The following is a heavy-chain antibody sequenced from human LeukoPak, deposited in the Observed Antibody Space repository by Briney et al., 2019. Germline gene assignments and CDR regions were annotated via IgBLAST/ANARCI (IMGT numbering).Heavy chain of an antibody. CDR2: IYYSGST. CDR3: ARSSITMARGVITGDDYFDY. CDR1: GGSISSSNYY. Sequence: SETLSLTCTVSGGSISSSNYYWSWIRQPPGKGLEWIGYIYYSGSTNYNPSLKSRVTISVDTSKNQFSLKLSSVTAADTAVYYCARSSITMARGVITGDDYFDYWGQGTLVTVSS. D-gene: IGHD3-10*01. V-gene: IGHV4-61*01. J-gene: IGHJ4*02.